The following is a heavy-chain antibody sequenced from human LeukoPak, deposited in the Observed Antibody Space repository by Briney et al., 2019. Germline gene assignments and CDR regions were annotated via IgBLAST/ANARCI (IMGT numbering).Heavy chain of an antibody. CDR3: AGSHMYCSGGSCQSDY. Sequence: GSLRLSCAASGFTFSSYWMSWVRQPPGKGLEWIGEINHSGSTNYNPSLKSRVTISVDTSKNQFSLKLSSVTAADTAVYYCAGSHMYCSGGSCQSDYWGQGTLVTVSS. CDR2: INHSGST. D-gene: IGHD2-15*01. V-gene: IGHV4-34*08. J-gene: IGHJ4*02. CDR1: GFTFSSYW.